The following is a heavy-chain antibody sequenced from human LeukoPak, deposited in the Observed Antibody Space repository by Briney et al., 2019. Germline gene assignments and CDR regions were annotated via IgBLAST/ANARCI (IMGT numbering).Heavy chain of an antibody. V-gene: IGHV3-23*01. CDR2: MSGSGGST. J-gene: IGHJ4*02. Sequence: GGSLRLSCAASGFTFSSYGMHWVRQAPGKGLEWVSTMSGSGGSTYYADSVKGRFTISRDSFKNTLNLQMNSLRAEDTAVYYCAKDREKFGEPYYFDYWGQGTLVTVSS. CDR3: AKDREKFGEPYYFDY. D-gene: IGHD3-10*01. CDR1: GFTFSSYG.